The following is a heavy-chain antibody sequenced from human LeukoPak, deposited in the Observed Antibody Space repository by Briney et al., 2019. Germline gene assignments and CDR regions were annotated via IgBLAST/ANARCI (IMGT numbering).Heavy chain of an antibody. CDR2: ISWNSGSI. J-gene: IGHJ4*02. V-gene: IGHV3-9*01. Sequence: GGSLRLSCAASGFTFDDYAMHWVRQAPGKGLEWVSGISWNSGSIGYADSVKGRFTISRDNAKNSLYLQMNSLRAEDTALYYCAKDTDYDFWSGAFFDYWGQGTLVTVSS. CDR1: GFTFDDYA. D-gene: IGHD3-3*01. CDR3: AKDTDYDFWSGAFFDY.